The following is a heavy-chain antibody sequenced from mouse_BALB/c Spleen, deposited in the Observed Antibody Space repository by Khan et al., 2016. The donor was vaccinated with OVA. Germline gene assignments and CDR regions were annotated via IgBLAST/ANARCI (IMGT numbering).Heavy chain of an antibody. J-gene: IGHJ2*01. CDR2: IYPGGGYT. V-gene: IGHV1-63*02. D-gene: IGHD3-1*01. CDR1: GYTFTNYW. Sequence: VQLQQSGAELVRPGTSVKMSCKAAGYTFTNYWIGWVKQRPGHGLEWIGDIYPGGGYTNYNEKFKGKATLTADTSSSTAYMQLSSLTSGDSVIDDCARRGAARATGDYFDYGGQGTTLTVSS. CDR3: ARRGAARATGDYFDY.